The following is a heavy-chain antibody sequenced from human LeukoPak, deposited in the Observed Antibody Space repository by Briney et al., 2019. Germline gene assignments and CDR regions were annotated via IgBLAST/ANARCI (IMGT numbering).Heavy chain of an antibody. V-gene: IGHV3-30*02. J-gene: IGHJ3*02. CDR3: AKDILDGYDFRGLAFDI. CDR2: IRYDGSNK. Sequence: PGGSLRLSCAASGFTFSSYGMHWVRQAPGKGLEWVAFIRYDGSNKYYADSVKGRFTISRDNSKNTLYLQMNSLRAEDTAVYYCAKDILDGYDFRGLAFDIWGQGTMVTVSS. CDR1: GFTFSSYG. D-gene: IGHD5-12*01.